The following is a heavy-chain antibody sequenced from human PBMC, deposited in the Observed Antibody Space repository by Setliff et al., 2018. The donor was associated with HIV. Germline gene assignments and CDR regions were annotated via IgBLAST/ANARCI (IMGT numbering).Heavy chain of an antibody. CDR1: EFSFSDYY. CDR2: INFSTGTT. V-gene: IGHV3-48*01. J-gene: IGHJ4*02. CDR3: ARGIVAPGPRLDY. D-gene: IGHD1-26*01. Sequence: GGSLRLSCAASEFSFSDYYMNWVRQAPGKGPEWISYINFSTGTTSYEESVKGRFTISRDNAKNSLYLQMNSLRAEDTAVYYCARGIVAPGPRLDYWGQGTPVTVS.